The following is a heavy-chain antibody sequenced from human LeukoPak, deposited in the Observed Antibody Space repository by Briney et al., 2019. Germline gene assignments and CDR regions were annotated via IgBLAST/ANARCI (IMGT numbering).Heavy chain of an antibody. D-gene: IGHD6-19*01. Sequence: GGSLRLSCATSGFTFNTYGFNWVRQAPGRGLEWVSGISGSDGSTHYADSVKGRFTISRDNSKNTVYLQMNSLRAEDTAVYYCAGGPGCGWFYCESWGQGTLVTVSS. J-gene: IGHJ5*02. CDR1: GFTFNTYG. V-gene: IGHV3-23*01. CDR3: AGGPGCGWFYCES. CDR2: ISGSDGST.